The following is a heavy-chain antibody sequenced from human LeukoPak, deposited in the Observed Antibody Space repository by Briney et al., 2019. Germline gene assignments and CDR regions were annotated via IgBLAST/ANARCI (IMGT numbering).Heavy chain of an antibody. D-gene: IGHD2-15*01. Sequence: PGGSLRLSCAASGFTFSDYYMSWIRQAPGKGLEWVSKISSSGSTIYYADSVKGRFTISRDNAKNSLYLQMNSLRAEDTAVYYCARGDIVVVVAANAFDIWGQGTMVTVSS. CDR3: ARGDIVVVVAANAFDI. J-gene: IGHJ3*02. CDR2: ISSSGSTI. V-gene: IGHV3-11*04. CDR1: GFTFSDYY.